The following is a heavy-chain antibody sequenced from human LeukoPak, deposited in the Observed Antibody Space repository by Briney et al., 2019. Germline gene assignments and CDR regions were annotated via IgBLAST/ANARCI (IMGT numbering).Heavy chain of an antibody. D-gene: IGHD1-26*01. J-gene: IGHJ4*02. CDR3: ARDAPQDIVGATGVFDY. V-gene: IGHV3-21*01. Sequence: PGGSLRLSCAASGFTFSSYSMNWVRQAPGKGLEWVSSITSSSSYIYYADSVKGRFTISRDNAKNSLYLQMNSLRAEDTAVYYCARDAPQDIVGATGVFDYWGQGTLVTVSS. CDR2: ITSSSSYI. CDR1: GFTFSSYS.